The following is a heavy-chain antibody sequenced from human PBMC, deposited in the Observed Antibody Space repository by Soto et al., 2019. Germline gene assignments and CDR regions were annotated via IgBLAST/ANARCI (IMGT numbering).Heavy chain of an antibody. CDR1: GFSLTSGVG. Sequence: QITLKESGPTLVRPPQTLTLTCTFSGFSLTSGVGVGWIRQPPGKALEWLALIYWDDDKRYSPSLKNRLTITKDTSKHQVVLTITNVGPVDTATYFCAHIDPEIVTVGGHGGFDYWGQGTLVTVSS. CDR2: IYWDDDK. J-gene: IGHJ4*02. D-gene: IGHD5-12*01. V-gene: IGHV2-5*02. CDR3: AHIDPEIVTVGGHGGFDY.